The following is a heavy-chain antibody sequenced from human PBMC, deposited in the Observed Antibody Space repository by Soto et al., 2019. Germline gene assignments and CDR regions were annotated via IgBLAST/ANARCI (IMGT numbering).Heavy chain of an antibody. CDR3: ARDAIPRTYYYDSSGAFDI. CDR2: IIPIFGTA. Sequence: QVQLVQSGAEVKKPGSSVKVSCKASGGTFSSYAISWVRQAPGQGLEWMGGIIPIFGTANYAQKFQGRVTITADESTSTAYMELSSLRSEDTAVYYCARDAIPRTYYYDSSGAFDIWGQGTMVTVSS. D-gene: IGHD3-22*01. J-gene: IGHJ3*02. V-gene: IGHV1-69*01. CDR1: GGTFSSYA.